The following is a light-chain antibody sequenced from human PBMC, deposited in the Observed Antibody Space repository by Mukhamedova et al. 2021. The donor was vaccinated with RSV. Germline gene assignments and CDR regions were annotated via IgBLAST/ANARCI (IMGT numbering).Light chain of an antibody. CDR1: SGSIASNY. CDR3: QSSDSSNVV. Sequence: VTISCTRSSGSIASNYVQWYQQRPGSSPTTVIYEDNQRPSGVPDRFSGSIDSSSNSASLTISGLKTEDEADYYCQSSDSSNVVFG. CDR2: EDN. J-gene: IGLJ2*01. V-gene: IGLV6-57*01.